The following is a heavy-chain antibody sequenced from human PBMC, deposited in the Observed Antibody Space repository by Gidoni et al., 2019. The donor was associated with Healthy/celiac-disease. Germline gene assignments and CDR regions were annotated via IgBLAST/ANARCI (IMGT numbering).Heavy chain of an antibody. CDR1: GGTFSSYA. J-gene: IGHJ6*03. D-gene: IGHD6-13*01. Sequence: QVQLVQSGAEVKKPGSSVKVSCKASGGTFSSYAISWVRQAPGQGLEWMGGIIPIFGTANYAQKFQGRVTITADESTSTAYMELSSLRSEDTAVYYCARDLEKQQLAKDPQYYYYYMDVWGKGTTVTVSS. CDR3: ARDLEKQQLAKDPQYYYYYMDV. V-gene: IGHV1-69*01. CDR2: IIPIFGTA.